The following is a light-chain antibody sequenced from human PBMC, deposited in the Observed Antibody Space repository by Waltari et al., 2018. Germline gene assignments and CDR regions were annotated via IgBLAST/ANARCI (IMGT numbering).Light chain of an antibody. Sequence: QSALTQPPSVSGSPGQSVTISCTGTSSDVGADYYVSWYQQPPGKAYKFIIYDVNKRAAGVPDRFSGSKSGNTASLTISGLQTVDEADYYCSSYAGTPTYVVFGGGTRLTVL. CDR1: SSDVGADYY. CDR2: DVN. CDR3: SSYAGTPTYVV. V-gene: IGLV2-11*01. J-gene: IGLJ2*01.